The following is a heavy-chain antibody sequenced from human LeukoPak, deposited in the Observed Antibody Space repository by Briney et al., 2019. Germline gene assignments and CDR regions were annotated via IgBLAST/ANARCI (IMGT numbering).Heavy chain of an antibody. CDR3: ARGAYCGGDCYSLRTSPVRSIDY. J-gene: IGHJ4*02. Sequence: PSETLSLTCTVSDGSIRSYYWSWIRQPPGKGLEWIGEINHSGSTNYNPSLKSRVTISVDTSKNQFSLKLSSVTAADTAVYYCARGAYCGGDCYSLRTSPVRSIDYWGQGTLVTVSS. V-gene: IGHV4-34*01. CDR1: DGSIRSYY. CDR2: INHSGST. D-gene: IGHD2-21*02.